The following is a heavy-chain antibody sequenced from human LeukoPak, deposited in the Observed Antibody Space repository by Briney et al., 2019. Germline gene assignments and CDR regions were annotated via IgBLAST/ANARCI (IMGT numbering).Heavy chain of an antibody. J-gene: IGHJ3*02. Sequence: GGSLRLSCAESGFSPSGDSMHWVCEAPDKGLEWVAFIRYDGSTKYYADSVKGRFPISRDNSKNTVSLQMSSLRAEDTAVYHCAKVRLEWTRSDAFDIWGQGTMVTVSS. CDR1: GFSPSGDS. CDR2: IRYDGSTK. CDR3: AKVRLEWTRSDAFDI. V-gene: IGHV3-30*02. D-gene: IGHD3-3*01.